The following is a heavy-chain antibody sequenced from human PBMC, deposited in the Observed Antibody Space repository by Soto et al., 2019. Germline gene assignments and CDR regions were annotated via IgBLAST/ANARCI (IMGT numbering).Heavy chain of an antibody. CDR2: MTPNTGRA. CDR3: ARMRQRHLVLWLDS. Sequence: TLNVSSKASGYSVSNSNINRSLQHSRHGREWMRSMTPNTGRAGFATKSQGRLTLTRDTSITTAYMELSGLTSEDTPVSSCARMRQRHLVLWLDSWGQGTMVTVSS. D-gene: IGHD6-6*01. V-gene: IGHV1-8*01. CDR1: GYSVSNSN. J-gene: IGHJ5*01.